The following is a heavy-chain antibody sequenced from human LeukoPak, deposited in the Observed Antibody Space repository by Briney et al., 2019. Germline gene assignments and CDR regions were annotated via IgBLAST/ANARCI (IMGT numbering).Heavy chain of an antibody. CDR1: GYTFTSYG. D-gene: IGHD3-10*01. V-gene: IGHV1-2*02. J-gene: IGHJ4*02. CDR3: ARDRITMVRGVISAPGY. CDR2: INPNSGGT. Sequence: GASVKVSCKASGYTFTSYGISWVRQAPGQGLEWMGWINPNSGGTNYAQKFQGRVTMTRDTSISTAYMELSRLRSDDTAVYYCARDRITMVRGVISAPGYWGQGTLVTVSS.